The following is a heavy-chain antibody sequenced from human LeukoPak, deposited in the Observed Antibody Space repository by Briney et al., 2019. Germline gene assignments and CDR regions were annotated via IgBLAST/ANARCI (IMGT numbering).Heavy chain of an antibody. D-gene: IGHD6-6*01. J-gene: IGHJ4*02. CDR2: IWYDGSNK. CDR1: GFTFSSYG. Sequence: GGSLRLSCAASGFTFSSYGMHWVRQAPGKGLEWVAVIWYDGSNKYYADSVKGRFTISRDNSKNTLYLQMNSLRAEDTAVYYCAKSVDSSLHFDYWGQGTLVTVSS. V-gene: IGHV3-33*06. CDR3: AKSVDSSLHFDY.